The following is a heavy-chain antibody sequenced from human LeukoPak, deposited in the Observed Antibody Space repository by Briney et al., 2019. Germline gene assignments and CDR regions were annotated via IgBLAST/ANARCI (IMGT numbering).Heavy chain of an antibody. J-gene: IGHJ5*01. CDR3: VKGGQRYDFWRFDF. V-gene: IGHV3-23*01. D-gene: IGHD3-3*01. CDR2: ISGNGGST. CDR1: GFSFSIYA. Sequence: PGGSLRLSCEASGFSFSIYAMSWVRQAPGKGLEWVSSISGNGGSTYYANSVKGRFTIARDNSKNTLYMEMNSLTEENTALYYCVKGGQRYDFWRFDFWGWGTLVTVSS.